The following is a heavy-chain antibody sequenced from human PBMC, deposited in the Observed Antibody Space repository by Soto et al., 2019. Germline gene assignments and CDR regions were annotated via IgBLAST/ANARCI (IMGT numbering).Heavy chain of an antibody. V-gene: IGHV3-72*01. Sequence: EVQLVESGGGLVQPGGSLRLSCAASGFTLSDHYMDWVRQAPGKGLEWVGRTKNKANRYTTEYAASVNGRFTISREDSKNSLYLQMNILKTEDTAVYYCARWVSGSPDNWGQGTLVTVSS. CDR1: GFTLSDHY. CDR2: TKNKANRYTT. D-gene: IGHD1-26*01. J-gene: IGHJ4*02. CDR3: ARWVSGSPDN.